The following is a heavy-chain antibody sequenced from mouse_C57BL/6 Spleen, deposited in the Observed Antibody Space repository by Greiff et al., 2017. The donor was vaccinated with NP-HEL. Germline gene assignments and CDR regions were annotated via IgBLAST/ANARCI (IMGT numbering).Heavy chain of an antibody. CDR2: IDPSGSYT. CDR3: ARSLPSDY. J-gene: IGHJ2*01. V-gene: IGHV1-69*01. CDR1: GYTFTSYW. D-gene: IGHD6-2*01. Sequence: QVQLQQPGAELVMPGASVKLSCKASGYTFTSYWMHWVKQRPGQGLEWIGEIDPSGSYTNYNQKFKGKSTLTVDKSSSTAYMQLSSLTSEDSAVYYCARSLPSDYWGQGTTLTVSS.